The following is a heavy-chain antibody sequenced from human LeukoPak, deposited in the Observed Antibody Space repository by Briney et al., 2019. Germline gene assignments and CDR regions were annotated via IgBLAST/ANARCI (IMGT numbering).Heavy chain of an antibody. D-gene: IGHD3-10*01. CDR3: ARDWGFDSGSYYPY. CDR1: GYTSTGYY. CDR2: INPNSGGT. V-gene: IGHV1-2*02. Sequence: GASVKVSCKASGYTSTGYYMHWVRQAPGQGLEWMGWINPNSGGTNYAQKFQGRVTMTRDTSISTAYMELSRLRSDDTAVYYCARDWGFDSGSYYPYWGQGTLVTVSS. J-gene: IGHJ4*02.